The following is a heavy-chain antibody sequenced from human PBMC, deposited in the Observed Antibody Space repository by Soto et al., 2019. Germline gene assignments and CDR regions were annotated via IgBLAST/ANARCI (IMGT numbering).Heavy chain of an antibody. CDR2: VHYDGTKK. D-gene: IGHD3-3*01. CDR3: ARETSYDFWSGPQTMDV. J-gene: IGHJ6*02. Sequence: QVQLVESGGGVVQPGTSLRLSCAPSGFTFSSYVMHWVCQAPGKGLEWVAVVHYDGTKKYYADSVRGRFTISRDNSENILYLQMNSLIPDDTAVYFCARETSYDFWSGPQTMDVWGQGTTVTVSS. CDR1: GFTFSSYV. V-gene: IGHV3-33*01.